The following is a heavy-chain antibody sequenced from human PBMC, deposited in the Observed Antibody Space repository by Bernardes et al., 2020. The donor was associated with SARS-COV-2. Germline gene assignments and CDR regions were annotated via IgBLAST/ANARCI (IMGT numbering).Heavy chain of an antibody. CDR1: GFTFSSHA. V-gene: IGHV3-30-3*01. J-gene: IGHJ6*02. Sequence: GGSLRLSCAATGFTFSSHAMHWVRQAPGKGLEWLAVTSYDGTNDYYAASVKGRFTISRDNSRNTLFLQVNSLRVEDTGVYYCARDWESGSSQYYYYFFGMDVWGQGTTVTVSS. D-gene: IGHD1-26*01. CDR3: ARDWESGSSQYYYYFFGMDV. CDR2: TSYDGTND.